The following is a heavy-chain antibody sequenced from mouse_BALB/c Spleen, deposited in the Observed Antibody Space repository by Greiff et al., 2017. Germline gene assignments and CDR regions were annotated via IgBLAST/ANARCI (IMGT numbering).Heavy chain of an antibody. J-gene: IGHJ1*01. CDR3: AREAIYYDYDGGYFDV. V-gene: IGHV1S137*01. CDR2: ISTYYGNT. CDR1: SYTFTDYA. D-gene: IGHD2-4*01. Sequence: LVESGPELVRPGVSVKISCKGSSYTFTDYAMHWVKQSHAKSLEWIGVISTYYGNTNYNQKFKGKATMTVDKSSSTAYMELARLTSEDSAVYYCAREAIYYDYDGGYFDVWGAGTTVTVSS.